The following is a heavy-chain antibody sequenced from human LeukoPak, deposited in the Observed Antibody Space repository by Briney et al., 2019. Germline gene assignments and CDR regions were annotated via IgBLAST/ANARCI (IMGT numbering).Heavy chain of an antibody. J-gene: IGHJ4*02. V-gene: IGHV3-7*01. Sequence: GGSLRLSCAASGFIFSNYWMSWVRQAPGKGLEWVANMNQDGSEKYYVDSVKGRFTISRDNAKNSLYLQMNSLRAEDTAVYYCAVAAKARGGFDSWGQGTLVTVSS. CDR3: AVAAKARGGFDS. CDR1: GFIFSNYW. D-gene: IGHD3-10*01. CDR2: MNQDGSEK.